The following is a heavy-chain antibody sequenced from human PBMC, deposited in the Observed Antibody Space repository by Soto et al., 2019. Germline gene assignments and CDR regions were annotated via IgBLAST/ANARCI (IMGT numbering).Heavy chain of an antibody. J-gene: IGHJ6*02. CDR2: IYYSGST. CDR1: GGSFSSGSYY. Sequence: SETLSLTCTVSGGSFSSGSYYWSWIRQAPGKGLEWIMFIYYSGSTNYNPSLKRRVTITVDTSKNQFPLKLSSVTAADTAVYYCARDHTGIHRSRRQDYYYGMDLWGQGTTVTVSS. V-gene: IGHV4-61*01. CDR3: ARDHTGIHRSRRQDYYYGMDL. D-gene: IGHD6-13*01.